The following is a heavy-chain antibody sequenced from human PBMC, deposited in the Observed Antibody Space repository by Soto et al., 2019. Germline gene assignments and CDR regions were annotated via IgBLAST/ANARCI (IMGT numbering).Heavy chain of an antibody. CDR3: ARAAPSGYVVDI. CDR1: GYALTSYD. Sequence: QGQLVQSGAEVKKPGASVKVSCKASGYALTSYDINWVGQATGQGLEWVGWMNPSTGDTGYAQKFQGRVTMTTKASIGTAYMELNSLRSEDTAVYYCARAAPSGYVVDIWGQGTLVTVSS. CDR2: MNPSTGDT. J-gene: IGHJ4*02. V-gene: IGHV1-8*01. D-gene: IGHD3-22*01.